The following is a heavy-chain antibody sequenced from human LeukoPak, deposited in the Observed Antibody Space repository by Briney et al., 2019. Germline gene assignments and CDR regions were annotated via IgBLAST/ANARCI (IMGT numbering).Heavy chain of an antibody. CDR2: INPSGGST. D-gene: IGHD3-10*01. Sequence: ASVKVSCKASGYTFTSYYMHWVRQAPGQGLEWMGIINPSGGSTSYAQKFQGRVTMTRNTSISTAYMELSSLRSEDTAVYYCARGRLVRGVIIIYYYYYMDVWGKGTTVTISS. V-gene: IGHV1-46*01. CDR3: ARGRLVRGVIIIYYYYYMDV. J-gene: IGHJ6*03. CDR1: GYTFTSYY.